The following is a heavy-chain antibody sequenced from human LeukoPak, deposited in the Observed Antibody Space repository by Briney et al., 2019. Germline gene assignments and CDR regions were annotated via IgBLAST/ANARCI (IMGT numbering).Heavy chain of an antibody. CDR1: GGSISSYY. D-gene: IGHD6-19*01. Sequence: PSETLSLTCTVSGGSISSYYWSWIRQPPGKGLEWIGYIYYSGSTNYNPSLKSRVTISVDTSKNQFSLRLNSVTAADTAVYYCARTRAGWFDPWGQGTLVTVSS. J-gene: IGHJ5*02. CDR2: IYYSGST. CDR3: ARTRAGWFDP. V-gene: IGHV4-59*08.